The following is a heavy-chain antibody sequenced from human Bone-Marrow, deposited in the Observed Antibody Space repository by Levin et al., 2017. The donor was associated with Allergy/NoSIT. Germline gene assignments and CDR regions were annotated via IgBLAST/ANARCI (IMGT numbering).Heavy chain of an antibody. V-gene: IGHV4-34*01. CDR3: AREEDSSRWSSDKGYYYGMDV. CDR2: INHSEST. D-gene: IGHD6-13*01. CDR1: GGSFSGYY. J-gene: IGHJ6*02. Sequence: SQTLSLTCAVYGGSFSGYYWSWIRQPPGKGLEWIGEINHSESTKYNPSLKSRVTISLDTSKNQFSLKLSSVTAADTAVYYCAREEDSSRWSSDKGYYYGMDVWGQGTTVTVSS.